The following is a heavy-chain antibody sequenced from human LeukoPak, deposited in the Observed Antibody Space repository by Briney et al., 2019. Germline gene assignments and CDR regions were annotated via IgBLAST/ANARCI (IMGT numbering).Heavy chain of an antibody. D-gene: IGHD5-12*01. CDR2: ILYSGTT. V-gene: IGHV4-59*08. CDR1: GVPISCYL. J-gene: IGHJ4*02. CDR3: ARMGGYSGYGTH. Sequence: SEPLSLTCSVCGVPISCYLWLWMPQPPGKAREGMGYILYSGTTHSNPSLERRVNISLDTQKNQLPLKLTCVTAADTPVYFCARMGGYSGYGTHGGQGILVTVSS.